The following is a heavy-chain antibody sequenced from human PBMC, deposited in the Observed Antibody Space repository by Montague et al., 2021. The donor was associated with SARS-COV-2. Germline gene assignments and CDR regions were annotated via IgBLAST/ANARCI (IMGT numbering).Heavy chain of an antibody. CDR1: GFTFSYFE. D-gene: IGHD2-8*02. Sequence: YLRLSCAASGFTFSYFEMNWVRQAPGKGLEWISYISGAGTTIYYADSVKGRFTISRDNAKNSLYLQMNSLRAEDTAVHYCARDLVVTDGISDYWGQGTLVTVSS. CDR3: ARDLVVTDGISDY. J-gene: IGHJ4*02. CDR2: ISGAGTTI. V-gene: IGHV3-48*03.